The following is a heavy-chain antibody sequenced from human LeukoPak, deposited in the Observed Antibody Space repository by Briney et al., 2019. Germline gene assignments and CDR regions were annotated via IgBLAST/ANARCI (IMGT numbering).Heavy chain of an antibody. Sequence: GGSLRLSCAASGFTVSSNYMSWVRQAPGKGLEWVSSISGSSTYIYYADSLKGRFTISRDNAKNSLYLQMNSLRAEDTAVYYCVRDSDWGQGTLVTVSS. CDR3: VRDSD. J-gene: IGHJ4*02. CDR1: GFTVSSNY. CDR2: ISGSSTYI. V-gene: IGHV3-21*01.